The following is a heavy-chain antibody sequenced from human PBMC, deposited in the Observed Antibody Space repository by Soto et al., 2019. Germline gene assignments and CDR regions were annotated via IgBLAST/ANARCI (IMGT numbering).Heavy chain of an antibody. V-gene: IGHV3-74*01. CDR2: IHSDGSST. CDR3: ARGDRGAFDL. J-gene: IGHJ3*01. CDR1: GFTFSYYW. Sequence: EVQLVESGGGLVRPGGSLRLSCAASGFTFSYYWMHWVRQAPGKGLVWVSRIHSDGSSTTDADFVKGRFIISRDKARNKVDLHMNSVRVEDTAVYDCARGDRGAFDLWGQGTVVTVSS. D-gene: IGHD1-26*01.